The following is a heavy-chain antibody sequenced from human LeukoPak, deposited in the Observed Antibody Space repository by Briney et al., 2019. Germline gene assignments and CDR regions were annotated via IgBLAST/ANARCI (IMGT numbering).Heavy chain of an antibody. Sequence: GGSLRLSCAASGFTFSSYSMNWVRQAPGKGLEWVSYISSSGSTIYYADSVKGRFTISRDNAKNSLYLQMNSLRAEDTAVYYCASGTYYYGSGSYANAFDIWGQGTMVTVSS. CDR2: ISSSGSTI. J-gene: IGHJ3*02. V-gene: IGHV3-48*04. CDR1: GFTFSSYS. D-gene: IGHD3-10*01. CDR3: ASGTYYYGSGSYANAFDI.